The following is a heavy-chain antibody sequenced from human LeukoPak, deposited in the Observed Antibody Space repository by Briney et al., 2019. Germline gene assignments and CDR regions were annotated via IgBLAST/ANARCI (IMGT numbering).Heavy chain of an antibody. V-gene: IGHV3-53*01. Sequence: GGSLRLSCAASGFTFSSYAMSRVRQAPGKGLEWVSVIYSGGSTYYADSVKGRFTISRDNSKNTLYLQMNSLRAEDTAVYYCARAGFLRFLEWLSLSSYYYYGMDVWGQGTTVTVSS. CDR3: ARAGFLRFLEWLSLSSYYYYGMDV. CDR1: GFTFSSYA. CDR2: IYSGGST. D-gene: IGHD3-3*01. J-gene: IGHJ6*02.